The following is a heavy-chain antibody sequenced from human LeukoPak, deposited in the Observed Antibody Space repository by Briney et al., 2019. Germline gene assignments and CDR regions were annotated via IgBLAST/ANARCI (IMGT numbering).Heavy chain of an antibody. CDR3: ARDVVRGGDYYYYYGMDV. CDR2: ISYDGSNK. Sequence: PGGFLRLSCVASGFTFSTYWMTWVRQAPGKGREWVAVISYDGSNKYYADSVKGRFTISRDNSKNTLYLQMNSLRAEDTAVYYCARDVVRGGDYYYYYGMDVWGQGTTVTVSS. J-gene: IGHJ6*02. CDR1: GFTFSTYW. V-gene: IGHV3-30-3*01. D-gene: IGHD6-6*01.